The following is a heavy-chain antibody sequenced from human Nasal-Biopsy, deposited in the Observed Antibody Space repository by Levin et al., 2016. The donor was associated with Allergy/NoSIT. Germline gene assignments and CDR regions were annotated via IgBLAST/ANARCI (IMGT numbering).Heavy chain of an antibody. D-gene: IGHD2-2*02. CDR1: GFSFSVYW. Sequence: GGSLRLSCAASGFSFSVYWMTWVRQAPGKGLEWVATIKEDGAESSYVDSLKGRLSISRDNAKNSLYLQMNSLRVEDTAVYYCARGVLYLDSWGQGTLVTVSS. J-gene: IGHJ5*01. V-gene: IGHV3-7*05. CDR2: IKEDGAES. CDR3: ARGVLYLDS.